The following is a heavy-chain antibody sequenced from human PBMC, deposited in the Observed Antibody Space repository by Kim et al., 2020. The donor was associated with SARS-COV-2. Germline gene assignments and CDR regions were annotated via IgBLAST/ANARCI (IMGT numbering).Heavy chain of an antibody. V-gene: IGHV3-23*01. D-gene: IGHD4-17*01. CDR3: AKDQGNDYGDQLDY. Sequence: LSLTCAASGFSFSTFAMSWVRQAPGKGPAWVSAISASGGTTYFSDSVKGRFTISRDNSRNTVYLQMNSLRAEDTAVYYCAKDQGNDYGDQLDYWGQGTLGTVSS. CDR2: ISASGGTT. CDR1: GFSFSTFA. J-gene: IGHJ4*02.